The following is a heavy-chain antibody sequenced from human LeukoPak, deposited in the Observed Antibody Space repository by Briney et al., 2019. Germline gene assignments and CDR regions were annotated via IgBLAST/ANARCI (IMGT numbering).Heavy chain of an antibody. Sequence: GGSLRLSCAASGFTFSSYDMHWVRQATGKGLEWVSAIGTAGDTYYPGSVKGRFTISRDNAKNSLYLQMNSLRAEDTALYYCARDRRYGAFDTWGQGTMVTVSS. CDR2: IGTAGDT. CDR3: ARDRRYGAFDT. J-gene: IGHJ3*02. D-gene: IGHD3-9*01. V-gene: IGHV3-13*01. CDR1: GFTFSSYD.